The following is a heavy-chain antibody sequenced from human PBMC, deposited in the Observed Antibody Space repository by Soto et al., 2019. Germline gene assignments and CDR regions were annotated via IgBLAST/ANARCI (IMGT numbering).Heavy chain of an antibody. D-gene: IGHD5-18*01. Sequence: QVQLVQSGAEVKKPGASVKVSCKASGYTFTGYYMHWVRQAPGQGLEWMGWINPNSGGTNYAQKIQGWVTMTRDTSISTAYMELSRLRSDDTAVYYCARDRAYTWIQLFLFYYCGMDVWGQGTTVTVSS. J-gene: IGHJ6*02. CDR2: INPNSGGT. CDR3: ARDRAYTWIQLFLFYYCGMDV. V-gene: IGHV1-2*04. CDR1: GYTFTGYY.